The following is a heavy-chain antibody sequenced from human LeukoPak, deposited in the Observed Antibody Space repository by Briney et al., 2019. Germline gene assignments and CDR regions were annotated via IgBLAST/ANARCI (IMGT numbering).Heavy chain of an antibody. CDR1: GDSVSINSAA. CDR2: TYFRSKFYS. CDR3: ARDLDGGTGFDY. D-gene: IGHD7-27*01. Sequence: SPTLSLTFAFSGDSVSINSAAWNWVRQSPLRGLEWLGRTYFRSKFYSDYAVSVKSRITINPDTSKNQFSLQLNSVTPEDTAVYYCARDLDGGTGFDYWGQGTLVTVSS. V-gene: IGHV6-1*01. J-gene: IGHJ4*02.